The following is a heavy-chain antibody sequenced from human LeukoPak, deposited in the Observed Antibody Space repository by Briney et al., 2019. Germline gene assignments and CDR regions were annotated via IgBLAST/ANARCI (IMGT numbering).Heavy chain of an antibody. CDR1: GGTFSSYA. D-gene: IGHD1-1*01. Sequence: SVKVSCKASGGTFSSYAISWVRQAPGQGLEWMGGIIPIFGTANYAQKSQGRVTITTDESTSTAYMELSSLRSEDTAVYYCARGHLHNAQGFDYWGQGTLVTVSS. CDR2: IIPIFGTA. V-gene: IGHV1-69*05. CDR3: ARGHLHNAQGFDY. J-gene: IGHJ4*02.